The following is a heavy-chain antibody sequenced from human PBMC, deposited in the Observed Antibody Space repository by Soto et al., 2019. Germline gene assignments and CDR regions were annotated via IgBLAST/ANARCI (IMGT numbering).Heavy chain of an antibody. Sequence: QLQLQESGPGLVKPSETLSLTCTVSGGSISSGTYYWGWIRQPPGEGLEWIGSIFYSGATYYNPSPKSRVAISVDTSKNQFSLKLTSVTAADTAVYFCARHADRGQLVTAFDYWGQGTLVTVSS. V-gene: IGHV4-39*01. CDR3: ARHADRGQLVTAFDY. J-gene: IGHJ4*02. CDR1: GGSISSGTYY. D-gene: IGHD6-6*01. CDR2: IFYSGAT.